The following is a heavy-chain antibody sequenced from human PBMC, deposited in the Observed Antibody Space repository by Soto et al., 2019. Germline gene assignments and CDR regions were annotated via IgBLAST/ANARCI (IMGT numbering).Heavy chain of an antibody. J-gene: IGHJ4*02. D-gene: IGHD3-22*01. CDR1: GDSISSGGYY. CDR2: IYYSGST. CDR3: AREIRDYYDSSGYTPYYFDY. V-gene: IGHV4-31*03. Sequence: TSETLSLTCTVSGDSISSGGYYWSWIRQHPGKGLEWIGYIYYSGSTYYNPSLKSRVTISVDTSTNQFSLKLSSVTAADTAVYYCAREIRDYYDSSGYTPYYFDYWGQGTLVTVSS.